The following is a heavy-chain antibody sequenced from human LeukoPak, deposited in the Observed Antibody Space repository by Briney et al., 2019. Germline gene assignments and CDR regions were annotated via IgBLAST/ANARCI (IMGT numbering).Heavy chain of an antibody. CDR1: GFTFNTYA. CDR2: ISDSGGNT. Sequence: GGSLRLSCAASGFTFNTYAMSWVRQAPWERLQWVSGISDSGGNTYYADSVRDRFTISRDNSKNTLYLQMNSLRAEDTAVYYCARHSSSWLIDYWGQGTLVAVSS. J-gene: IGHJ4*02. D-gene: IGHD6-6*01. V-gene: IGHV3-23*01. CDR3: ARHSSSWLIDY.